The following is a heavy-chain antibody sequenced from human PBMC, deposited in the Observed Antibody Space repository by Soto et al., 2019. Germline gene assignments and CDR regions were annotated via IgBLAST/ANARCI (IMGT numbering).Heavy chain of an antibody. D-gene: IGHD3-10*01. V-gene: IGHV2-5*02. CDR2: IYWDDDH. J-gene: IGHJ4*02. CDR1: GFSLSSNGVG. Sequence: QITLKESGPTLVRPTQTLTLTCTFSGFSLSSNGVGVGWIRQPPGKALEWLALIYWDDDHRYSPSLKTRLIITKDTSKNQVVLTMTKLDPADTATYYCARELYYSSYFDSWGQGTLVTVSS. CDR3: ARELYYSSYFDS.